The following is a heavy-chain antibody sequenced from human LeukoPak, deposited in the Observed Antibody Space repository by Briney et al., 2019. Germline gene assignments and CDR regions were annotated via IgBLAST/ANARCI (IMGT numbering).Heavy chain of an antibody. CDR3: ARALAAAEPNFDY. CDR2: ISSSSSTI. J-gene: IGHJ4*02. CDR1: GFTVSSNY. Sequence: GGSLRLSCAASGFTVSSNYMNWVRQAPGKGLEWVSYISSSSSTIYYADSVKGRFTISRDNAKNSLYLQMNSLRDEDTAVYYCARALAAAEPNFDYWGQGTLVTVSS. D-gene: IGHD6-13*01. V-gene: IGHV3-48*02.